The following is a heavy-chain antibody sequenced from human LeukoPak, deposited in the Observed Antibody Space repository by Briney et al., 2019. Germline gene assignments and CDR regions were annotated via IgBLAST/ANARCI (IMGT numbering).Heavy chain of an antibody. V-gene: IGHV4-4*07. Sequence: PSETLSLTCTVSGGSISSYYWSWIRQPAGKGLEWIGCIYTSGSTNYNPSLQSRVTMSVDTSKNQFSLKLSSVTAADTAVYYCARGSGTTGTIYMDVWGKGITVTVSS. CDR2: IYTSGST. J-gene: IGHJ6*03. CDR1: GGSISSYY. D-gene: IGHD1-1*01. CDR3: ARGSGTTGTIYMDV.